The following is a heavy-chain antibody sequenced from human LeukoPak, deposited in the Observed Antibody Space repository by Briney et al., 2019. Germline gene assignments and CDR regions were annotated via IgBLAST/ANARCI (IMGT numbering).Heavy chain of an antibody. CDR3: ARSLAVAGDDY. J-gene: IGHJ4*02. CDR2: ISYDGSNK. CDR1: GFTFSSYA. D-gene: IGHD6-19*01. V-gene: IGHV3-30*04. Sequence: GGSLRLSCAASGFTFSSYAMHWVRQAPGKGLEWVAVISYDGSNKYYADSVKGRFTISRDNAKNSLYLQMNSLRAEDTAVYYCARSLAVAGDDYWGQGTLVTVSS.